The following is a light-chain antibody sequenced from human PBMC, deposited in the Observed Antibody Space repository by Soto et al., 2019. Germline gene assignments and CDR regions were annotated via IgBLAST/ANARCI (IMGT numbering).Light chain of an antibody. J-gene: IGKJ1*01. CDR1: QDIGNE. Sequence: IQMTQSPSSLSVSVTDRVTITCRASQDIGNELGWYQQRPGEAPELLLYGASTLRSGVPSRFSGSGSGTHFALTINNLQPEDSATYFCLQDHTYPWTFGQGTKVDIK. V-gene: IGKV1-6*02. CDR2: GAS. CDR3: LQDHTYPWT.